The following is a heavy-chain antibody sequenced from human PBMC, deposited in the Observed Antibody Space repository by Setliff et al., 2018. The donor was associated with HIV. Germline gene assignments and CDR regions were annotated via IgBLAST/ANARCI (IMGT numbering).Heavy chain of an antibody. D-gene: IGHD6-19*01. J-gene: IGHJ4*02. CDR2: IYYNGGT. CDR1: GGSITSYY. V-gene: IGHV4-59*01. Sequence: SETLSLTCTVSGGSITSYYWSWIRQTPGKRLEYIGYIYYNGGTNYNPSLKSRVTISLDTSKNQFSLSLRSVTAADTAVYFCARERPQSHFFDYWGQGTLVTISS. CDR3: ARERPQSHFFDY.